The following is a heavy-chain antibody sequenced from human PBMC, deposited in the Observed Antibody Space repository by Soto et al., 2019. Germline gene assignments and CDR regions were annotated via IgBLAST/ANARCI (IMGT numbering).Heavy chain of an antibody. CDR2: IIPIFGTA. D-gene: IGHD6-13*01. Sequence: GASVKVSCKASGGTFSSYAISWVRQAPGQGLEWMGGIIPIFGTANYAQKFQGRVTITADESTSTAYMELSSLRSEDTAVYYCARRGIAAAGTLNWFDPWGQGTLVTVS. CDR3: ARRGIAAAGTLNWFDP. J-gene: IGHJ5*02. V-gene: IGHV1-69*13. CDR1: GGTFSSYA.